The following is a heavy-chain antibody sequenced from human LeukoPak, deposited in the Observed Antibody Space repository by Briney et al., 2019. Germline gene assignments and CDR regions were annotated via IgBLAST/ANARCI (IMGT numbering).Heavy chain of an antibody. CDR3: AKDRYYYDSSGYYYVDY. Sequence: PGRSLRLSCAASGFTFSSYAMHWVRQAPGKGLEWVAVISYDGSNKYYADSVKGRFTISRDNSKNTLYLQMNSLRAEDTAVYYCAKDRYYYDSSGYYYVDYWGQGTLVTVSS. J-gene: IGHJ4*02. D-gene: IGHD3-22*01. CDR2: ISYDGSNK. V-gene: IGHV3-30-3*01. CDR1: GFTFSSYA.